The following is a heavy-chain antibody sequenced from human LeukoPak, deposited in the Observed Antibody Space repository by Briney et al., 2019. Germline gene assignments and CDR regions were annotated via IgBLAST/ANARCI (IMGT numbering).Heavy chain of an antibody. J-gene: IGHJ3*02. D-gene: IGHD6-13*01. CDR3: AKRGLGYSSSLGAFDI. V-gene: IGHV1-69*05. CDR1: GGTFSSYA. CDR2: IIPIFGTA. Sequence: SVKVSCKASGGTFSSYAISWVRQAPGQGLEWMGGIIPIFGTANYAQKFQGRVTITTDESTSTAYMELSSLRSEDTAVYYCAKRGLGYSSSLGAFDIWGQGRMVTVSS.